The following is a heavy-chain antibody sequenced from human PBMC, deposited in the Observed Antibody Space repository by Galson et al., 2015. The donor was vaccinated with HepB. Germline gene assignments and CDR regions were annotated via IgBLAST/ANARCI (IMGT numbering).Heavy chain of an antibody. CDR3: ARDHFEDFGARIDWFDP. J-gene: IGHJ5*02. D-gene: IGHD3-3*01. Sequence: SVKVSCKASGYTFIAHYMHWVRQAPGQGLEWMGWINPDSGATNYAQKFQGRVTMTRDTSISTAFMELNRLTSDDTAVYYCARDHFEDFGARIDWFDPWGQGTLVTVSS. CDR2: INPDSGAT. V-gene: IGHV1-2*02. CDR1: GYTFIAHY.